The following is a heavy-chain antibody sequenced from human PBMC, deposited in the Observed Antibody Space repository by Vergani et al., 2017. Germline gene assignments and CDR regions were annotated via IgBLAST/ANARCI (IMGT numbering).Heavy chain of an antibody. Sequence: QVQLVESGGGVVQPGRSLRLSCAASGFTFSSYGMHWVRQAPGKGLEWVAVIWYDGSNKYYADSGKGRFTISRDNSKNTLYLQMNSLRAEDTAVYYCAKERIAMADLDYWGQGTLVTVSS. CDR2: IWYDGSNK. CDR3: AKERIAMADLDY. CDR1: GFTFSSYG. V-gene: IGHV3-33*06. J-gene: IGHJ4*02. D-gene: IGHD6-19*01.